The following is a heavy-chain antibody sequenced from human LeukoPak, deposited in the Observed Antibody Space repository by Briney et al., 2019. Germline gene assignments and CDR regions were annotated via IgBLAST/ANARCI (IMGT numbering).Heavy chain of an antibody. J-gene: IGHJ4*02. V-gene: IGHV1-2*02. CDR1: GYTFTGYY. D-gene: IGHD5-18*01. CDR2: INPNSGDT. CDR3: AREEYTYGFYY. Sequence: GASVKVSCKASGYTFTGYYMHWVRQAPGQGLEWMGWINPNSGDTNYAQKFQGRVTMTKDTSISTAYMESNRLRSDDTAMYYCAREEYTYGFYYWGQGTLVTVSS.